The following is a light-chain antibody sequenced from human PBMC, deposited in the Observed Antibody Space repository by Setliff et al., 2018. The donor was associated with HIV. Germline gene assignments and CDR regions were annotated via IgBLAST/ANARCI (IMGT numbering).Light chain of an antibody. J-gene: IGLJ1*01. CDR2: DVT. CDR1: SSDLGGYNY. CDR3: CSYAGSSVSYV. Sequence: QSALTQPASVSGSPGQSITISCTGTSSDLGGYNYVSWYQQHPGKAPKLMIYDVTKRPSGVPDRFSGSKSVNTASLTISGLQTDDEADYYCCSYAGSSVSYVFGTGTK. V-gene: IGLV2-11*01.